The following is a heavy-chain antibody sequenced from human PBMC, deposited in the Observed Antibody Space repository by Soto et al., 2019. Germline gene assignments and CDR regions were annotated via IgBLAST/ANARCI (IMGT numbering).Heavy chain of an antibody. Sequence: RASVKVSCKASGYTFTSYDINWVRQATGQGLEWMGWMNPNSGNTGYAQKFQGRVTMTRNTSISTAYMELSSLRSEDTAVYYSASRTGGYSSSNDYWGQGTLVTVSS. CDR2: MNPNSGNT. CDR1: GYTFTSYD. J-gene: IGHJ4*02. CDR3: ASRTGGYSSSNDY. V-gene: IGHV1-8*01. D-gene: IGHD5-18*01.